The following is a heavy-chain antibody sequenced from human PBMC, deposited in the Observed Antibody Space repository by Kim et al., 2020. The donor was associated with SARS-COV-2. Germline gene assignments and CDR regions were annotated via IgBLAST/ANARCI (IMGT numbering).Heavy chain of an antibody. V-gene: IGHV3-7*01. Sequence: YVASVEGRITITRDNARSSLNLQMTSLKADDTAVYYCARIRVATPYYGMDVWGQGTTVTVSS. D-gene: IGHD5-12*01. J-gene: IGHJ6*02. CDR3: ARIRVATPYYGMDV.